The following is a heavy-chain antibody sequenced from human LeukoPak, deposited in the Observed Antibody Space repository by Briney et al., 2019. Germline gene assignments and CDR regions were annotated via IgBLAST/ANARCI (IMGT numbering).Heavy chain of an antibody. CDR1: GGTFSSYA. V-gene: IGHV1-69*06. CDR3: ARVPITMVRGVIIGLQFDY. J-gene: IGHJ4*02. Sequence: ASVKVSCKASGGTFSSYAISWVRQAPGQGLEWMGGIIPIFGTANYAQKFQGRVTITADKSTSTAYMELSSLRSEDTAVYYCARVPITMVRGVIIGLQFDYWGQVTLVTVSS. CDR2: IIPIFGTA. D-gene: IGHD3-10*01.